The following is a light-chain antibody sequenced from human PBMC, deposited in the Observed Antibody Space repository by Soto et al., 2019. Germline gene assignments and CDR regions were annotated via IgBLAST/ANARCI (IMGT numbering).Light chain of an antibody. CDR2: ASS. V-gene: IGKV1-39*01. CDR3: QQSFSIPGFT. Sequence: TQSPVTLSLSPWEIATLSCRASQSVDGQLAWYRQRPGKAPELLIYASSTVQTGVPSRFSGSGSGTDFALTISSLQPEDFATYYCQQSFSIPGFTFGPGTKVDI. CDR1: QSVDGQ. J-gene: IGKJ3*01.